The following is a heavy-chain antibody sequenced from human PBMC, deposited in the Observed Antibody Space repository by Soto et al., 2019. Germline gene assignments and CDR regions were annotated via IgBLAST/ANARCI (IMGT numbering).Heavy chain of an antibody. V-gene: IGHV3-74*01. CDR1: EFTFSNYW. D-gene: IGHD4-17*01. Sequence: EVPLVESGGGLVQPGGSLRLSYAASEFTFSNYWMHWVRQAPGKGLVWVSLIHGDGGSAYYADAVKGRFTISRDNAKNTLYLQMNSLRAEDTAIYYCARDNYGVDYWGQGTLVTVSS. CDR3: ARDNYGVDY. J-gene: IGHJ4*02. CDR2: IHGDGGSA.